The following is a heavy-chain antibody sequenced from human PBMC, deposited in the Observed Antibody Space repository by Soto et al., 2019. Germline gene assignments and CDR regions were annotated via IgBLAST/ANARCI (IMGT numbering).Heavy chain of an antibody. V-gene: IGHV4-34*01. CDR2: INHSGST. J-gene: IGHJ4*02. Sequence: SETLSLTCAVYGGSFSGYYWSWIRQPPGKGLEWIGEINHSGSTNYNPSPKSRVTISVDTSKNQFSLKLSSVTAADTAVYYCAAGDYRFLAAAGLDYWGQGTLVTVSS. CDR3: AAGDYRFLAAAGLDY. D-gene: IGHD6-13*01. CDR1: GGSFSGYY.